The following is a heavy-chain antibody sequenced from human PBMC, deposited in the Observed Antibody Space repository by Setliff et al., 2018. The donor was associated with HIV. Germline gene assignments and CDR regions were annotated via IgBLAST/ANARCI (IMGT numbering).Heavy chain of an antibody. V-gene: IGHV1-69*13. Sequence: PSVKVSCKASGGTFKNLAISWVRRAPGQGLEWMGGVIPSFATANYAQKFQGRITITADELTSTVYMDLNSLKSEDSAVYYCANPHDGGAFDVWGQGTAVTVSS. D-gene: IGHD1-1*01. CDR1: GGTFKNLA. J-gene: IGHJ3*01. CDR3: ANPHDGGAFDV. CDR2: VIPSFATA.